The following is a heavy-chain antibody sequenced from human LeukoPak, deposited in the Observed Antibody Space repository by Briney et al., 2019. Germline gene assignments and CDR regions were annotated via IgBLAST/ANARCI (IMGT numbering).Heavy chain of an antibody. CDR3: ARNGDPDIGGLLGKPYFAS. Sequence: SGGSLRLSCAASGFTFSSFAMSWVRQAQGKGLQWVSTVSGNGVYTYYPDSVRGRFIISRDRSRNTVYLQVNSLSADDTALYYCARNGDPDIGGLLGKPYFASWAKGALVTVS. CDR2: VSGNGVYT. V-gene: IGHV3-23*01. D-gene: IGHD2-15*01. J-gene: IGHJ4*02. CDR1: GFTFSSFA.